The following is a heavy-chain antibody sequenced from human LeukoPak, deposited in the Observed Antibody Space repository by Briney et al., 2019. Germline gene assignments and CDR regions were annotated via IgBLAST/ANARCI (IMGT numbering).Heavy chain of an antibody. Sequence: SETLSLTCAVYGGSFSGYYWSWIRQPPGKGLEWIGEINHSGSTNYNPSLKSRVTISVDTSKNQFSLKLSSVTAADTAVYYCARAHGGMTRWGQGTLVTVPS. CDR2: INHSGST. V-gene: IGHV4-34*01. CDR1: GGSFSGYY. J-gene: IGHJ4*02. CDR3: ARAHGGMTR. D-gene: IGHD4-23*01.